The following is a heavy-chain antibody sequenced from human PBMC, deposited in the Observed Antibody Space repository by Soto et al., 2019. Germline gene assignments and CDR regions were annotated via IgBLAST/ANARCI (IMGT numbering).Heavy chain of an antibody. CDR2: ISYDGSNK. CDR3: AREGCSGGSCYEDWFDP. Sequence: QVQLVESGGGVVQPGRSLRLSCAASGFTFSSYAMHWVRQAPGKGLEWVAVISYDGSNKYYADSVKGRFTISRDNSTNTLYLQMNSLRAEDTAVYYCAREGCSGGSCYEDWFDPWGQGTLVTVSS. CDR1: GFTFSSYA. J-gene: IGHJ5*02. D-gene: IGHD2-15*01. V-gene: IGHV3-30-3*01.